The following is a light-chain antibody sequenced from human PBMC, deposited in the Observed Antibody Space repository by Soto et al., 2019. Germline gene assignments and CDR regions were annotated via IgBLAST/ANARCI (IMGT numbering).Light chain of an antibody. CDR3: QQYGSSGT. Sequence: EIVLTQSPGTLSLSPGERATLSCRASQSVSNNYLAWSQQKPGQAPRLLIYGASNGATGIPDRFSGSGSGTDFTLTISRLEPEDFAVHYCQQYGSSGTFGQGTKVDIK. CDR2: GAS. J-gene: IGKJ1*01. V-gene: IGKV3-20*01. CDR1: QSVSNNY.